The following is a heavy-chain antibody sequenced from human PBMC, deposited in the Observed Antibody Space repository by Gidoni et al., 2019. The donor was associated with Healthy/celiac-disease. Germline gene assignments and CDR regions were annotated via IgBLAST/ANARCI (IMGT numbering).Heavy chain of an antibody. D-gene: IGHD3-22*01. CDR1: GGSISSSSYY. CDR2: IYYSGST. Sequence: QLQLQESGPGLVKPSETLSLPCTVSGGSISSSSYYWGWIRQPPGKGLEWIGSIYYSGSTYYNPSLKSRVTISVDTSKNQFSLKLSSVTAADTAVYYCARVRGSNYYDSSGYYYYFDYWGQGTLVTVSS. CDR3: ARVRGSNYYDSSGYYYYFDY. V-gene: IGHV4-39*01. J-gene: IGHJ4*02.